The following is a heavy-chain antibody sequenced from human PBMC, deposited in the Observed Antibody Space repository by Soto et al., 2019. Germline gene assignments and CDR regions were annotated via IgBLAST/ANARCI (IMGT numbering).Heavy chain of an antibody. CDR2: IWYDGSNK. V-gene: IGHV3-33*01. J-gene: IGHJ4*02. CDR3: ARSLLGSGSYSPCDC. D-gene: IGHD3-10*01. CDR1: GFTFSSYG. Sequence: QVQLVESGGGVVQPGRSLRLSCAASGFTFSSYGMHWVRQAPGKGLEWVAVIWYDGSNKYYADSVKGRFTISRDNSKNTLDLHMTVLRAEDTAVSYCARSLLGSGSYSPCDCWGQGTLFTVSS.